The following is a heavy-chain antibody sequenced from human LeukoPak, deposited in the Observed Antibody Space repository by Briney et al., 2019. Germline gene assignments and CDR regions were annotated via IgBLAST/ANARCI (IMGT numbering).Heavy chain of an antibody. CDR3: ARSIAQWLVQSIDY. J-gene: IGHJ4*02. CDR1: GFTFSSYA. V-gene: IGHV3-30-3*01. D-gene: IGHD6-19*01. Sequence: SGGSLRLSCAASGFTFSSYAMHWVRQAPGKGLEWVAVISYDGSNKYYADSVKGRFTISRDNSKNTLYLQMNSLRAEDTAVYYCARSIAQWLVQSIDYWGQGTLVTVSS. CDR2: ISYDGSNK.